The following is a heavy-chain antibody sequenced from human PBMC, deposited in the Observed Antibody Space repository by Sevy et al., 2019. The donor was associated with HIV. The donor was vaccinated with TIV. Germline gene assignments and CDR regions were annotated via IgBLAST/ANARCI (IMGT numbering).Heavy chain of an antibody. D-gene: IGHD6-13*01. Sequence: SETLSLTCSVSGGSIRNYYWSWIRQPPDKGLEWIGYIYYSGSTNYNPSLKSRVTISVDTSKKQFSLKLSSVTAADTAVYYCARESIAAAGDFDYWGQGTLVTVSS. CDR3: ARESIAAAGDFDY. CDR2: IYYSGST. V-gene: IGHV4-59*01. CDR1: GGSIRNYY. J-gene: IGHJ4*02.